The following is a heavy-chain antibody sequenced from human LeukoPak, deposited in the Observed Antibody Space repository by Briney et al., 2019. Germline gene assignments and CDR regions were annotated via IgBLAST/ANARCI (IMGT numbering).Heavy chain of an antibody. CDR2: INPSGDVG. J-gene: IGHJ5*02. Sequence: ASVKVSCKASGYTFGTHWMHWVRQAPGQGLEWMGIINPSGDVGLYARKFQGRVTVTRDMSTRTVYMELSDLRPEDTAVYYCARDFSGEWEQLTGWWFDPWGQGTLVIVSS. CDR3: ARDFSGEWEQLTGWWFDP. CDR1: GYTFGTHW. V-gene: IGHV1-46*01. D-gene: IGHD1-26*01.